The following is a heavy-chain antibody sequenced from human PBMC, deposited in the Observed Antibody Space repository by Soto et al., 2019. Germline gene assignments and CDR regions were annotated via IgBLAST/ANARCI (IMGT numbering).Heavy chain of an antibody. J-gene: IGHJ6*02. CDR2: ISFDGRKE. Sequence: QLVESGGRGVQPGRSLRLSCEASEFTFSSYAMHWVRQAPGRGLEWVALISFDGRKEFYADSVKGRFIISRDNSRSMVYLQMDGLQPDDTAIYYCARPIPRWSYHYGMDVWGQGTTVTVSS. V-gene: IGHV3-30*03. CDR1: EFTFSSYA. D-gene: IGHD2-15*01. CDR3: ARPIPRWSYHYGMDV.